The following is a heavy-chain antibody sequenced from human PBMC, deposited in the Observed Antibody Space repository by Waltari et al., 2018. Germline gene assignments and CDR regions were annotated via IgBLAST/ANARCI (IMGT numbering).Heavy chain of an antibody. Sequence: QVQLVESGGGVVQPGRSLRLSCAASGFTFSSYAMHWVRQAPGKGLEWVAGISYERSNKYYADSVKGRFTISRDNSKNTLYLQMNSLRAEDTAVYYCAREGTDGDNGRWFDYWGQGTLVTVSS. CDR3: AREGTDGDNGRWFDY. CDR1: GFTFSSYA. D-gene: IGHD4-17*01. CDR2: ISYERSNK. V-gene: IGHV3-30*01. J-gene: IGHJ4*02.